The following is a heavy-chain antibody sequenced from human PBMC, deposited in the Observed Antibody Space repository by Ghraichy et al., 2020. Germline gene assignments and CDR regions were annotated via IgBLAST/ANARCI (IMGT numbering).Heavy chain of an antibody. Sequence: AGSLRLSCAASGFSFSSNIMSWVRQAPGKGLEWVSTVSGSGGTTYYADSVKGRFTISRDNSKNTLFLQMDSLRAEDTAVYYCAQSVPGEIGYWGQGTLVTVSS. V-gene: IGHV3-23*01. D-gene: IGHD3-10*01. J-gene: IGHJ4*02. CDR3: AQSVPGEIGY. CDR1: GFSFSSNI. CDR2: VSGSGGTT.